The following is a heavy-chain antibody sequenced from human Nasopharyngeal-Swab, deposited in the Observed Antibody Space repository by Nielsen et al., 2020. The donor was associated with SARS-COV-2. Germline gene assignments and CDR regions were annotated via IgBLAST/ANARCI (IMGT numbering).Heavy chain of an antibody. J-gene: IGHJ5*02. D-gene: IGHD3-10*01. CDR1: GGSISSSSYY. CDR3: ARHFRLLWFGP. Sequence: LETLSLTCTVSGGSISSSSYYWGWIRQPPGKGLEWIGSIYYSGSTYYNPSLKSRVTISVDTSKNQFSLKLSSVTAADTAVYYCARHFRLLWFGPGGQGTLVTVSS. CDR2: IYYSGST. V-gene: IGHV4-39*01.